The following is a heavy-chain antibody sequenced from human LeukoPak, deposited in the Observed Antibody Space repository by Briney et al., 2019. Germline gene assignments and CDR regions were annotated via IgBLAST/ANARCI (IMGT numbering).Heavy chain of an antibody. CDR2: IYTSGST. D-gene: IGHD3-3*01. CDR3: ARMGDDFWSGYRDAFDI. CDR1: GGSISSGSYY. J-gene: IGHJ3*02. V-gene: IGHV4-61*02. Sequence: KSSETLSLTCTVSGGSISSGSYYWSWIRQPAGKGLEWIGRIYTSGSTNYNPSLKSRVAISVDTSKNRFSLKLSSVTAADTAVYYCARMGDDFWSGYRDAFDIWGQGTMVTVSS.